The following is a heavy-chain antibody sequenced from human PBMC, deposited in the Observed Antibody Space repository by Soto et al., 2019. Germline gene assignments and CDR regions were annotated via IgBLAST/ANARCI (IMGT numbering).Heavy chain of an antibody. Sequence: SETLSLTCTVSGGSLRSNDYSWGWVRQSPGKGLEWIGAIYSHDDTHYNPSLLSRVTISVDTSKNEFSLRLNSVTAADTAVYYCVRLNGYCVSTKCRGYYGMDVWGQGTTVTVS. CDR2: IYSHDDT. CDR1: GGSLRSNDYS. V-gene: IGHV4-39*01. CDR3: VRLNGYCVSTKCRGYYGMDV. D-gene: IGHD2-2*03. J-gene: IGHJ6*02.